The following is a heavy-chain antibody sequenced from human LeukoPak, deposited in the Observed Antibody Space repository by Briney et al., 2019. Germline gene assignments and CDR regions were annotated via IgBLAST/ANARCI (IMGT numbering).Heavy chain of an antibody. D-gene: IGHD6-13*01. CDR1: GFTFSSYG. CDR2: ISAISGST. V-gene: IGHV3-23*01. J-gene: IGHJ4*02. CDR3: AKGGSSSWDYFDH. Sequence: GGSLRLSCAASGFTFSSYGMSWVRQAPGKGLEWVSTISAISGSTYFADSVKGRFTISRDNSKNTLYPQMNSLRAEDTAVYYCAKGGSSSWDYFDHWGQGTLVTVSS.